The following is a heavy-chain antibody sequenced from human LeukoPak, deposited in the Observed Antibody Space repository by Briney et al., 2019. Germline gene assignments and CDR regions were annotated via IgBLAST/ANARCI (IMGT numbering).Heavy chain of an antibody. CDR3: ARGARRICSSTSCPFDP. V-gene: IGHV3-53*01. D-gene: IGHD2-2*01. CDR2: IYSSGNT. J-gene: IGHJ5*02. Sequence: GGTPRLSCAASGFTVSSNYMSWVRQAPGKGLEWVLVIYSSGNTYYADSVKGRFTISRDNSKNTLYLQMNSLRAEDTAVYYCARGARRICSSTSCPFDPWGQGTLVTVSS. CDR1: GFTVSSNY.